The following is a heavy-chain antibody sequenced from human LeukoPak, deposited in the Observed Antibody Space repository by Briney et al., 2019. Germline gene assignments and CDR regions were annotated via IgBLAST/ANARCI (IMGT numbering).Heavy chain of an antibody. D-gene: IGHD3-9*01. CDR3: ASSISPTFMDV. Sequence: SETLSLTCIVSGDSITSSRYYWSWIRQPAGKGLEWIGRIYTSGSTNYNPSLKSRVTISVDTSKNQFSLKLSSVTAADTAVYYCASSISPTFMDVWGKGTTVTISS. V-gene: IGHV4-61*02. CDR2: IYTSGST. J-gene: IGHJ6*03. CDR1: GDSITSSRYY.